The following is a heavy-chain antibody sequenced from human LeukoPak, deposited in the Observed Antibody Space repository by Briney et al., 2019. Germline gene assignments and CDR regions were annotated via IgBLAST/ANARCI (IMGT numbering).Heavy chain of an antibody. V-gene: IGHV4-39*01. CDR1: GGSISSSGYY. Sequence: PSETLSLTCTVSGGSISSSGYYWGWIRQPPGKGLECIGNIFYSGSTYYNPSLKSRVTISVDTSKNRFSLKLSSVTAADTAVYYCARVGTGTTFGGYYYYYMDVWGKGTTVTVSS. D-gene: IGHD1-1*01. J-gene: IGHJ6*03. CDR3: ARVGTGTTFGGYYYYYMDV. CDR2: IFYSGST.